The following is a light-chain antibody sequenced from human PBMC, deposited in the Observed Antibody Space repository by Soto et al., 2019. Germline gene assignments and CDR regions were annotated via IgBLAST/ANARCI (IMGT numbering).Light chain of an antibody. J-gene: IGKJ3*01. CDR1: QSVSSTY. V-gene: IGKV3-20*01. CDR2: GAS. CDR3: QQYGSSPFT. Sequence: EIVLTQSPGTLSLSPGERATLSCRASQSVSSTYLAWYQQNPGQAPRLLIYGASNRATGISDRFSGSGSGTEFTLTISRLEPEDFGVYYCQQYGSSPFTFGPGTKVDLK.